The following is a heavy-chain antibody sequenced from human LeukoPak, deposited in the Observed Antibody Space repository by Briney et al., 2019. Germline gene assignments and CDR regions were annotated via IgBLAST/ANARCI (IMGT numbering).Heavy chain of an antibody. Sequence: GGSLRLSCAASGFTFSSYGMHWVRQAPGKGLEWVAFIRYDGSNKYYADSVKGRFTISRDNSKNTLYLQMNSLRAEDTAVYYCARGFGYGSGSRPDYWGQGTLVTVSS. CDR1: GFTFSSYG. J-gene: IGHJ4*02. D-gene: IGHD3-10*01. V-gene: IGHV3-30*02. CDR3: ARGFGYGSGSRPDY. CDR2: IRYDGSNK.